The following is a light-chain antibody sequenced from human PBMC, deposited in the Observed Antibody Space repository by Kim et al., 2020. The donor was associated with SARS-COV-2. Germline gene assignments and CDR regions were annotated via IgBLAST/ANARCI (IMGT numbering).Light chain of an antibody. CDR1: QDIRND. CDR3: LQHSDFPWT. J-gene: IGKJ1*01. V-gene: IGKV1-17*01. CDR2: AAS. Sequence: TSVGDGVTITCRASQDIRNDLGWYQHKPGKAPRRLIYAASNLQSGVPSRFSGSGSGTEFTLTISSLQPEDFATYYCLQHSDFPWTFGQGTKVDIK.